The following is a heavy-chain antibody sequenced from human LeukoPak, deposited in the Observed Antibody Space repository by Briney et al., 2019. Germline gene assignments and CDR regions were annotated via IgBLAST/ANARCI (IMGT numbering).Heavy chain of an antibody. J-gene: IGHJ4*02. D-gene: IGHD1-14*01. Sequence: GRSLRLSCAASGFTFSSYGMHWVRQAPGKGLEWVAVISYDGSNKYYADSVKGRFTISRDNSKNTLYLQMNSLRAEDTAVYYCAKNGPRGHGTGVDYWGQGTLVTVSS. CDR3: AKNGPRGHGTGVDY. CDR1: GFTFSSYG. CDR2: ISYDGSNK. V-gene: IGHV3-30*18.